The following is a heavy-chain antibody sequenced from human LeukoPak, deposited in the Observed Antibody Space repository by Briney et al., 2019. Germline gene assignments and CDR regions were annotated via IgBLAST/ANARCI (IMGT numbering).Heavy chain of an antibody. Sequence: GGSLRLSCAASGLTFSSYWMHWVRQTPGKGLVWVSRISSDGSSTSYADSVKGRFTISRDNVKNTLYLQMNSLRAEDTAVYYCAIPRHDAFDIWGQGTMVTVSS. CDR2: ISSDGSST. J-gene: IGHJ3*02. CDR1: GLTFSSYW. V-gene: IGHV3-74*01. CDR3: AIPRHDAFDI.